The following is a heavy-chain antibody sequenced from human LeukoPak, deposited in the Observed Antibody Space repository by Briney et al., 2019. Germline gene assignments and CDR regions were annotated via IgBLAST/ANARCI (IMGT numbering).Heavy chain of an antibody. D-gene: IGHD3-10*01. J-gene: IGHJ4*02. Sequence: SETLSLTCTVSGGSVSSSRSYWGWIRQSPVKGLEWIGSFYFSGSTYYNPSLKSRVSISLDTSKNQFSLKLTSVTAADTAVYYCASNYYGSGSLDYWGQGNLVTVSS. CDR3: ASNYYGSGSLDY. CDR1: GGSVSSSRSY. V-gene: IGHV4-39*01. CDR2: FYFSGST.